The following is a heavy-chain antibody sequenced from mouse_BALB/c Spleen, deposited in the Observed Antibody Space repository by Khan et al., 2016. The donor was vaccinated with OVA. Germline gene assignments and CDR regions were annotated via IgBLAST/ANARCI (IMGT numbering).Heavy chain of an antibody. J-gene: IGHJ2*01. CDR2: INTYTGEP. CDR1: GYTFTDYV. CDR3: ARFHGGY. V-gene: IGHV9-3-1*01. Sequence: QVQLQQPGPELKKPGETVKISCKASGYTFTDYVMNWVKQAPGKGLRWMGWINTYTGEPTYADDFKGRFAFSLETSASTAYLQINNLKNEDTATYFCARFHGGYWGQGATLTDSS.